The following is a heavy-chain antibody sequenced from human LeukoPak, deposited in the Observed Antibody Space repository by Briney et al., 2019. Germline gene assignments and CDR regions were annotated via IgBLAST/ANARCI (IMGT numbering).Heavy chain of an antibody. J-gene: IGHJ4*02. CDR1: GYTFTMYY. CDR2: ISAYNGNT. CDR3: ARAGGLLSPPAD. Sequence: GASVKVSCKASGYTFTMYYIHWVRQAPGQGLEWMGWISAYNGNTNYAQKLQGRVTMTTDTSTSTAYMELRSLRSDDTAVYYCARAGGLLSPPADWGQGILVTVSS. D-gene: IGHD3-10*01. V-gene: IGHV1-18*04.